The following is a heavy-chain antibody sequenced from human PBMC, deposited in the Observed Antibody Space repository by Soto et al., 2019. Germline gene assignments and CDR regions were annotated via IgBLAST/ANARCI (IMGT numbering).Heavy chain of an antibody. D-gene: IGHD3-9*01. CDR3: ARHRPYYDILTGYAPYYYYYGMDV. CDR1: GGSISSYY. CDR2: IYYSGST. Sequence: SETLSLTCTVSGGSISSYYWSWIRQPPGKGLEWIGYIYYSGSTNYNPSLRSRVTISVDTSKNQFSLKLSSVTAADTAVYYCARHRPYYDILTGYAPYYYYYGMDVWGQGTTVTVSS. V-gene: IGHV4-59*08. J-gene: IGHJ6*02.